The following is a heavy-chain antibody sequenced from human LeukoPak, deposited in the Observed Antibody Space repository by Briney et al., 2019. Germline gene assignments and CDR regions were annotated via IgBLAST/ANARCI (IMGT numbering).Heavy chain of an antibody. CDR3: AKDRVRGAQEYYFDY. CDR1: GFIFSDYA. V-gene: IGHV3-64D*06. J-gene: IGHJ4*02. CDR2: ISSNGGST. D-gene: IGHD3-10*01. Sequence: QPGGSLRLSCSASGFIFSDYAMHWVRQAPGKGLEYVSAISSNGGSTYYADSVKGRFSISRDNSKNTLYLQMSSLRAEDTAVYYCAKDRVRGAQEYYFDYWGQGTLVTVSS.